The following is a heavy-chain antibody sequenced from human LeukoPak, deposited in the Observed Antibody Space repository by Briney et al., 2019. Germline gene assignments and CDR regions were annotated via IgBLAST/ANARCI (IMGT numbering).Heavy chain of an antibody. CDR2: IYYSGST. CDR3: ARRPIRGVVQSSDN. V-gene: IGHV4-39*01. Sequence: SETLSLTCTVSGGSISSSSYYWGWIRQPPGKGLEWIGSIYYSGSTYYNPSLKSRVTISVDTSKNQFSLKLSSVTAADTAVYYCARRPIRGVVQSSDNWGQGTLVTVSS. D-gene: IGHD3-10*01. CDR1: GGSISSSSYY. J-gene: IGHJ4*02.